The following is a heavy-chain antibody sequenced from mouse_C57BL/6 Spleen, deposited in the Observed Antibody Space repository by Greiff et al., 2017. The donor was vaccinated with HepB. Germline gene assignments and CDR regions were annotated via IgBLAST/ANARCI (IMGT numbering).Heavy chain of an antibody. CDR2: INPSSGYT. CDR1: GYTFTSYT. V-gene: IGHV1-4*01. D-gene: IGHD3-1*01. Sequence: VQLQQSGAELARPGASVKMSCKASGYTFTSYTMHWVKQRPGQGLEWIGYINPSSGYTKYNQKFKAKATLTADKSSSTAYMQLSSLTSEDSAVYYCARTRVSRPWYFDVWGTGTTVTVSS. J-gene: IGHJ1*03. CDR3: ARTRVSRPWYFDV.